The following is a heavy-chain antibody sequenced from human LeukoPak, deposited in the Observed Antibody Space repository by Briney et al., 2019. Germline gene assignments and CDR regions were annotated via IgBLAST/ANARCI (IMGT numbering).Heavy chain of an antibody. J-gene: IGHJ4*02. V-gene: IGHV3-23*01. CDR1: GFTFSSYA. Sequence: GGSLRLSCAASGFTFSSYAMSWVRQAPGKGLEWVSAISGSGGSTYYADSVKGRFTISRDNSKNTLYLQMNSLRAEDTAVYYCAKRIYYDGSGYAYFDYWGQGTLVTVSS. CDR2: ISGSGGST. D-gene: IGHD3-22*01. CDR3: AKRIYYDGSGYAYFDY.